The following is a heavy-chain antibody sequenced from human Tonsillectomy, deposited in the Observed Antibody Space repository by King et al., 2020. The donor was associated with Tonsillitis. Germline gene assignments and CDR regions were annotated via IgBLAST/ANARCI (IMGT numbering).Heavy chain of an antibody. Sequence: QITLKESGPTLVKPTQTLTLTCTFSGFSLSTSGVGVGWIRQPPGKALEWLALIYWNDDKRYSPSLKSRLTITKDTSKNQVVLTMTNMDPVDTATYYCAHSSSRALSGWQQPYFDYWGQGTLVTVSS. CDR3: AHSSSRALSGWQQPYFDY. CDR1: GFSLSTSGVG. J-gene: IGHJ4*02. CDR2: IYWNDDK. D-gene: IGHD6-13*01. V-gene: IGHV2-5*01.